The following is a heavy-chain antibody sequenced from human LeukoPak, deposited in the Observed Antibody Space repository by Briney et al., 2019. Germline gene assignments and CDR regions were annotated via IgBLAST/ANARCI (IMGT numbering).Heavy chain of an antibody. CDR1: GGSISTSDYY. Sequence: PSETLSLTCIVSGGSISTSDYYWGWIRQPPGKGLEWIGNIYYSVNTYYNPSLKSRVTISVDTSKNHFSLTLSSVTAADTAVYYCAVLSGTYYSGQFDYWGQGTLVTVSS. CDR3: AVLSGTYYSGQFDY. D-gene: IGHD1-26*01. V-gene: IGHV4-39*02. J-gene: IGHJ4*02. CDR2: IYYSVNT.